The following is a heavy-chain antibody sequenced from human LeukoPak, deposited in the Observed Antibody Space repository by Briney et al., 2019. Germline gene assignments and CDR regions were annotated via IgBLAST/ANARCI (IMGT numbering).Heavy chain of an antibody. V-gene: IGHV4-39*01. CDR2: IYYSGST. CDR1: GGSISSSSYY. J-gene: IGHJ3*02. Sequence: KTSETLSLTCTVSGGSISSSSYYWGWIRQPPGKGLEWIGSIYYSGSTYYNPSLKSRVTISVDTSKNQFSLKLSSVTAADTAVYYCARPLLTMTVVAEGAFDIWGQGTMVTVSS. CDR3: ARPLLTMTVVAEGAFDI. D-gene: IGHD3-22*01.